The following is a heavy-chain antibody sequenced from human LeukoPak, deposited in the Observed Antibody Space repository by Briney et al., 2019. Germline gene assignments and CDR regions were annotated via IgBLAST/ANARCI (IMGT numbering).Heavy chain of an antibody. CDR1: GFTFSSYA. Sequence: GGSLRLSCAASGFTFSSYAMHWVRQAPGKGLEWVAVISYDGSNKYYADSAKGRFTISRDNSKNTLYLQMNSLRAEDTAVYYCARDGGEMATINYFDYWGQGTLVTVSS. J-gene: IGHJ4*02. CDR2: ISYDGSNK. V-gene: IGHV3-30*04. CDR3: ARDGGEMATINYFDY. D-gene: IGHD5-24*01.